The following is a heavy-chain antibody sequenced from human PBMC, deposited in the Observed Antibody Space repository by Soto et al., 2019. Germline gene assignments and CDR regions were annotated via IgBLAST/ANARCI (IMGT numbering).Heavy chain of an antibody. CDR3: ARHTPAISISDH. D-gene: IGHD2-15*01. J-gene: IGHJ4*02. CDR1: GASIRNYY. V-gene: IGHV4-59*08. CDR2: IYNGEST. Sequence: SETLSLTCTASGASIRNYYWNWIRQPPGKGLEWIGHIYNGESTNYNPSLKSRVTISVDTSKNQFSLKLSSVTAADTAVYYCARHTPAISISDHWGQGTLVTVSS.